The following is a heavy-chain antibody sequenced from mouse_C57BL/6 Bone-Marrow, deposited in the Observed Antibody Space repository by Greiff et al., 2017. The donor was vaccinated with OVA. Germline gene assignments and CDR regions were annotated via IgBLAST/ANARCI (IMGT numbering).Heavy chain of an antibody. V-gene: IGHV1-42*01. D-gene: IGHD4-1*01. CDR1: GYSFTGYY. CDR3: AREGDFPNLYFDY. CDR2: INPSTGGT. J-gene: IGHJ2*01. Sequence: VQLQQSGPELVKPGASVKISCKASGYSFTGYYMNWVKQSPETSLEWLGEINPSTGGTTYNQQFKAKATLTVDKSSSTAYMQHKSLTAEDSAVYYCAREGDFPNLYFDYWGQGTTLTVSS.